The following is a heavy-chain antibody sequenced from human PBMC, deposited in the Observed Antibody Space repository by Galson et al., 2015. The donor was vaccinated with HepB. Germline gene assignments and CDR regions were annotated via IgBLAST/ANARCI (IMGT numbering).Heavy chain of an antibody. D-gene: IGHD3-10*01. Sequence: SVKVSCKASGGTFSSYTISWVRQAPGQGLEWMGRIIPILGIANYAQKFQGRVTITADKSTSTAYMELSSLRSEDTAVYYCARDPPHGSGSHDNWFDPWGQGTLVTVSS. J-gene: IGHJ5*02. CDR2: IIPILGIA. CDR1: GGTFSSYT. CDR3: ARDPPHGSGSHDNWFDP. V-gene: IGHV1-69*04.